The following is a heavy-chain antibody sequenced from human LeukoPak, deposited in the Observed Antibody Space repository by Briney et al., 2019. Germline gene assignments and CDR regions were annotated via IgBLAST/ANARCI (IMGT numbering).Heavy chain of an antibody. CDR1: GGSISNHY. J-gene: IGHJ3*02. V-gene: IGHV4-59*11. D-gene: IGHD4-17*01. CDR3: ARDPTTVTKGFDI. CDR2: ISYSGST. Sequence: PSETLSLTCTVSGGSISNHYWTWIRQPPGKGLEWIGYISYSGSTNYNPSLRSRVTISIDTPNNQISLRLSPVTAADTAVYYCARDPTTVTKGFDIWGLGTMVTVSP.